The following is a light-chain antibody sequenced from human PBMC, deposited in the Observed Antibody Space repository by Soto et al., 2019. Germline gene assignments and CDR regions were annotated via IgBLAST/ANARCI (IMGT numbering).Light chain of an antibody. CDR3: HQYGSSPRT. Sequence: ETVMTQSPVTLSVSPGDTATLSCRASQRVSNHFAWYQQKPGQAPRLLIYAASTRAAGVPVRFSGSGSETEFTLTIRSLQSEDFALYYCHQYGSSPRTFGQGTKV. CDR2: AAS. CDR1: QRVSNH. V-gene: IGKV3-15*01. J-gene: IGKJ1*01.